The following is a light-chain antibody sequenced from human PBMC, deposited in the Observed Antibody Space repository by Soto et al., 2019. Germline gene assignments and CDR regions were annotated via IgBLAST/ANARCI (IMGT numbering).Light chain of an antibody. CDR2: DAS. J-gene: IGKJ1*01. CDR3: QQRSNWPPWT. V-gene: IGKV3-11*01. CDR1: QSVSSY. Sequence: EIVLTQSPATLSLSPGERATLSCRASQSVSSYLAWYQQKPGQAPRFLIYDASNRATGIPARFSGSGSGTDFTLTISSLEPEDFAVYYCQQRSNWPPWTFGKGTKVEIK.